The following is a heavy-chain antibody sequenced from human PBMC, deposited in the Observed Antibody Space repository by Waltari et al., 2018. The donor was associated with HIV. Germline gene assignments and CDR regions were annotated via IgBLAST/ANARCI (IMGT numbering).Heavy chain of an antibody. CDR3: TKVGMTTVTSYAIEI. V-gene: IGHV3-9*01. J-gene: IGHJ3*02. CDR2: ISWNSDTI. Sequence: EVQLVESGGGLVQPGGSLRLYCEASGFNFYDYSIYWVRQAPGKGLEWVSGISWNSDTIGYADSVKGRFTISRDNAKNSLSLQMTSLRAEDTALYYCTKVGMTTVTSYAIEIWGQGTMVTVSS. D-gene: IGHD4-17*01. CDR1: GFNFYDYS.